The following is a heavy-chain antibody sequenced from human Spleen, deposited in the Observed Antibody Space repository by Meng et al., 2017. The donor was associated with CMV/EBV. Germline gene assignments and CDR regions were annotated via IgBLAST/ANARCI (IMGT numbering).Heavy chain of an antibody. J-gene: IGHJ4*02. V-gene: IGHV3-23*01. CDR1: TFSSYA. Sequence: TFSSYAMSRVRQAPGKGLEWVSAISAGGGSTYYADSVKGRFTISRDNSKNTLYLRMNSLRAEDTAVYYCAKDLYYYDSSGYSPYFDYWGQGTLVTVSS. CDR3: AKDLYYYDSSGYSPYFDY. D-gene: IGHD3-22*01. CDR2: ISAGGGST.